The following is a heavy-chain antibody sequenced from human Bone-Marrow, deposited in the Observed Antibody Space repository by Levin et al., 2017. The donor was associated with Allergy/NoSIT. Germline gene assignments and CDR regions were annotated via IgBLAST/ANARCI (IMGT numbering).Heavy chain of an antibody. V-gene: IGHV1-46*01. Sequence: GESLKISCKASGYTFTSYYMHWVRQAPGQGLEWMGIINPSGGSTSYAQKFQGRVTMTRDTSTSTVYMELSSLRSEDTAVYYCAREGYDILTGYYFLTPSFDYWGQGTLVTVSS. CDR3: AREGYDILTGYYFLTPSFDY. D-gene: IGHD3-9*01. J-gene: IGHJ4*02. CDR1: GYTFTSYY. CDR2: INPSGGST.